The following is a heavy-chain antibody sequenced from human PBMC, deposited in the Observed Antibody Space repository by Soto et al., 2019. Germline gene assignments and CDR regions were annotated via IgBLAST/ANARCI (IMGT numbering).Heavy chain of an antibody. V-gene: IGHV1-69*01. CDR1: GGTFSSYA. CDR2: IIPIFGTA. D-gene: IGHD3-9*01. Sequence: VKVSCKASGGTFSSYAISWVRQAPGQGLEWMGGIIPIFGTANYAQKFQGRVTITADESTSTAYMELSSLRSEDTAVYYCARERKQYYDILTGPMDAFDIWGQGTMVTVSS. CDR3: ARERKQYYDILTGPMDAFDI. J-gene: IGHJ3*02.